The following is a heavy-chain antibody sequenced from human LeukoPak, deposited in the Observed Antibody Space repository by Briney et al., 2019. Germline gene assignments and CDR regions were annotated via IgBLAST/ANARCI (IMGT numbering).Heavy chain of an antibody. J-gene: IGHJ4*02. Sequence: SETLSLTCTVSGGSISSYYWSWIRQPPGKGLERIGYIYYSGSTNYNPSLKSRVTISVDTSKNQFSLKLSSVTAADTAVYYCARAAVYSSGWYFDYWGQGTLVTVSS. V-gene: IGHV4-59*01. CDR3: ARAAVYSSGWYFDY. D-gene: IGHD6-19*01. CDR2: IYYSGST. CDR1: GGSISSYY.